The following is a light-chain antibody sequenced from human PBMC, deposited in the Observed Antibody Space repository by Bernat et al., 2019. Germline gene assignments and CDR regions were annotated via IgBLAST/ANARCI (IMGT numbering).Light chain of an antibody. CDR1: QSISDW. Sequence: DIQMTQSPSTLSASVGDRVTITCRASQSISDWLAWYQQKPGKAPKLLIYKASSLESGVPSRFSGSGSATEFTLTISSLQPDDSAMYYCQQYKNYLTFGQGTRLEIK. CDR3: QQYKNYLT. V-gene: IGKV1-5*03. J-gene: IGKJ5*01. CDR2: KAS.